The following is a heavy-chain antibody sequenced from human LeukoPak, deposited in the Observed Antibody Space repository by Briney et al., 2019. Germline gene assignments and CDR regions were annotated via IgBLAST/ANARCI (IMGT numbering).Heavy chain of an antibody. D-gene: IGHD3-22*01. CDR1: GGSFSGYH. V-gene: IGHV4-34*01. CDR3: ARGRHDITMIVVVMTSVSYYLDV. J-gene: IGHJ6*03. CDR2: INPSGST. Sequence: SETLSLTCAVYGGSFSGYHWTWIRQSPGKGLEWIGDINPSGSTYYNPSLKSRLTISVDTSKNQFSLKLRSVTAADTVVYYCARGRHDITMIVVVMTSVSYYLDVWGKGTTVTVS.